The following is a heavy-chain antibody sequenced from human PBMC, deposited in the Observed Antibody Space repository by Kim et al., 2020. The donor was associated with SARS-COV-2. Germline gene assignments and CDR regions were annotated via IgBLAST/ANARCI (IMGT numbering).Heavy chain of an antibody. CDR1: GFSFSTHG. D-gene: IGHD2-21*02. CDR2: ISYDGSYK. Sequence: GALRLSCAASGFSFSTHGMHWVRQGPGKGLEWVTGISYDGSYKYYVDSVKGRFTISRDNSKNTLYLQMNSLRAEDTAVYYCAKSVCGFDCYPDSWGQGTLVTVSS. V-gene: IGHV3-30*18. CDR3: AKSVCGFDCYPDS. J-gene: IGHJ4*02.